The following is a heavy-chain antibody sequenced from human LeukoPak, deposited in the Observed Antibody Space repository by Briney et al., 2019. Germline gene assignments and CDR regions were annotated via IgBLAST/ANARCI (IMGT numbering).Heavy chain of an antibody. Sequence: PSETLSLTCTVSGDSISSHYWSWIRQPPGKGLEWIGYIYYSGGTNYNPSLKSRVTISVDTSKNQFSLKLSSVTAADTAVYYCARDAYSSSWPYFQHWGQGTLVTVSS. CDR3: ARDAYSSSWPYFQH. CDR1: GDSISSHY. J-gene: IGHJ1*01. D-gene: IGHD6-13*01. CDR2: IYYSGGT. V-gene: IGHV4-59*11.